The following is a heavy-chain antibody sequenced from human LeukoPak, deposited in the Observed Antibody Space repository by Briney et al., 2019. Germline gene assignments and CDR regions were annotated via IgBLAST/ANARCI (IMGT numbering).Heavy chain of an antibody. CDR3: AKDRSGSYSQGLDY. V-gene: IGHV3-48*01. Sequence: GGSLRLSCAASGFTFSSYSMNWVRQAPGKGLEWVSYISSSSSTIYYADSVQGRFTISRDNSKNTLYLQMNSLRAEDTAVYYCAKDRSGSYSQGLDYWGQGTLVTVSS. D-gene: IGHD1-26*01. CDR2: ISSSSSTI. CDR1: GFTFSSYS. J-gene: IGHJ4*02.